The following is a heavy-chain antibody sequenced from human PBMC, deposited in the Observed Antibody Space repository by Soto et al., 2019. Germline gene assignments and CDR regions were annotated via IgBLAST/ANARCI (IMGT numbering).Heavy chain of an antibody. J-gene: IGHJ6*02. V-gene: IGHV1-8*01. CDR2: MNPNSGNT. Sequence: QVQLVQSGAEVKKPGASVKVSCKASGYTFTSYDINWVRQATGQGLEWMGWMNPNSGNTGYVQKIQGRVTMTRNTSISTAYMELSSLRSEDTAVYYCARERTGTTSMDVWGQGTTVTVSS. CDR1: GYTFTSYD. D-gene: IGHD1-1*01. CDR3: ARERTGTTSMDV.